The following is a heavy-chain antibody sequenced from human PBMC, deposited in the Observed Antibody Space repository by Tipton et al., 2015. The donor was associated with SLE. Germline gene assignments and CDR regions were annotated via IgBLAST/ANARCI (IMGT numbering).Heavy chain of an antibody. D-gene: IGHD2-8*02. Sequence: WIRQPPGKGLEWVANIKEDGSEKHYVDSVKDRLIISRDNAKNSLHLQMNGLRDEDTAVYYCVRSWWSQWLDYDLWGQGTLVAVSS. V-gene: IGHV3-7*01. CDR3: VRSWWSQWLDYDL. CDR2: IKEDGSEK. J-gene: IGHJ5*02.